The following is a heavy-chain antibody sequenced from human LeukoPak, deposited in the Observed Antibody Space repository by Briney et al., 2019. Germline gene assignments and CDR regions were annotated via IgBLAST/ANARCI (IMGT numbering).Heavy chain of an antibody. CDR1: GFTFNSYA. D-gene: IGHD6-13*01. CDR3: AKPSLAAAGNLWVSDGNWFDS. CDR2: ISGSDGST. V-gene: IGHV3-23*01. J-gene: IGHJ5*01. Sequence: GGSLRLSCAASGFTFNSYAMSWVRQAPGKGLEWVLAISGSDGSTYYADSVKGRFTISRDNSKNTLYLQMNSLRAEDTAVYYCAKPSLAAAGNLWVSDGNWFDSWGQGTLVTVSS.